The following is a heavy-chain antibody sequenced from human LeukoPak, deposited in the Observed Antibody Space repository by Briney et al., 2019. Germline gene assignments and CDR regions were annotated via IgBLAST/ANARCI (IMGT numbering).Heavy chain of an antibody. CDR3: AKGRSADITAAINY. J-gene: IGHJ4*02. CDR1: GFTFINSA. CDR2: ISGSGDSS. V-gene: IGHV3-23*01. Sequence: QPGGSLRLSCAASGFTFINSAMNWVRQGPGKGLEWVSGISGSGDSSYYADSVKGRFTISRDSPNNTLFLQINSLRAADTAAYYCAKGRSADITAAINYWGQGTLVTVSS. D-gene: IGHD6-25*01.